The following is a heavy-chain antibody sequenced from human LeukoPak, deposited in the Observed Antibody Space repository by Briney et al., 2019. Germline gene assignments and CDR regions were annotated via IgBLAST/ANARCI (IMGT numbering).Heavy chain of an antibody. V-gene: IGHV1-2*02. D-gene: IGHD6-19*01. Sequence: ASVKVSCKASGYTFTGYYIHWVRQAPGQGLEWMGWINPNSGGTNYAQKFQGRVTMTRNTSISTAYMELSRLRSDDTAVYYCASMIAVAVAFDYWGQGTLVTVS. CDR1: GYTFTGYY. CDR3: ASMIAVAVAFDY. CDR2: INPNSGGT. J-gene: IGHJ4*02.